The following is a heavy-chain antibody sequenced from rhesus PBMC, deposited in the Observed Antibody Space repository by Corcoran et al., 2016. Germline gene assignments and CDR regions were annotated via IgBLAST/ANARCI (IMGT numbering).Heavy chain of an antibody. J-gene: IGHJ4*01. D-gene: IGHD3-16*01. V-gene: IGHV4-169*01. CDR1: GGSISSSY. Sequence: QLQLQESGPGLVKPSETLSVTCAVSGGSISSSYWSWIRQATGKGLEWMGYIDGSDISTHCSPPLKSRCTLSVDTPKSQLSLKLLSVTTADTAVYFCAGYSSSYYYDEDYFGYWGPGVLVTVSS. CDR3: AGYSSSYYYDEDYFGY. CDR2: IDGSDIST.